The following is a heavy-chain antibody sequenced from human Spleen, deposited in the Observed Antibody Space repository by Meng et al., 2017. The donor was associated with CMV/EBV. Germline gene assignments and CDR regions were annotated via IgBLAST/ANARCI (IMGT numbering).Heavy chain of an antibody. Sequence: GESLKISCAASGFTFSSYAMSWVRQAPGKGLEWVSAISTSGGSTYYADSIKGRFTISRDNAKNSLYLQMNSLTAEDTAVYYCARRGDDFWSGYLYWGQGALVTVSS. CDR1: GFTFSSYA. CDR2: ISTSGGST. CDR3: ARRGDDFWSGYLY. V-gene: IGHV3-23*01. D-gene: IGHD3-3*01. J-gene: IGHJ4*02.